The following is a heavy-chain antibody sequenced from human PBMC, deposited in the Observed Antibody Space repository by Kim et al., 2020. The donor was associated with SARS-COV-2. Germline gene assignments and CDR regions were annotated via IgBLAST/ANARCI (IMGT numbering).Heavy chain of an antibody. J-gene: IGHJ1*01. Sequence: SETLSLTCTVSGGSISSSSYYWGWIRQPPGKGLEWIGSIYYSGRTYYNPSLKSRVTISVDTSKNQFSLNLSSVTAADTAVYYCARDGGGVYYYDSSGYWHCQHWGKGTLVTGSS. D-gene: IGHD3-22*01. CDR2: IYYSGRT. CDR1: GGSISSSSYY. CDR3: ARDGGGVYYYDSSGYWHCQH. V-gene: IGHV4-39*07.